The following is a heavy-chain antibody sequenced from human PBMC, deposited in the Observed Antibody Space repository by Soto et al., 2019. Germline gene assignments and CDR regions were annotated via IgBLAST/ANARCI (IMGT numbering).Heavy chain of an antibody. CDR2: FSSLSGGA. Sequence: ASVKVSCKASGSTHTIYFIHWLRQAPGQGLEWMGWFSSLSGGANYAQKFRGRVAMTRDTSTATSFMELTGLKSDDTAVYYCAKGGSYYAHWGQGSLVTVSS. D-gene: IGHD1-26*01. CDR1: GSTHTIYF. CDR3: AKGGSYYAH. V-gene: IGHV1-2*02. J-gene: IGHJ4*02.